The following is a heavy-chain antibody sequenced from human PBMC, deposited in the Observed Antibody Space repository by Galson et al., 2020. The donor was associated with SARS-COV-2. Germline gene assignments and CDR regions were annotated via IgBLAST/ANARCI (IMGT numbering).Heavy chain of an antibody. CDR1: GFTFSRYG. CDR2: ISGSGDYT. Sequence: GGSLRLSCTASGFTFSRYGMSWVRQAPGKGLECVSSISGSGDYTEYADSVKGRFTISRDSSKNTLYLQMNNLRVDDTAVYYCAKDWYSANPYYFDSGGRGALVTVSS. V-gene: IGHV3-23*01. CDR3: AKDWYSANPYYFDS. J-gene: IGHJ4*01. D-gene: IGHD1-1*01.